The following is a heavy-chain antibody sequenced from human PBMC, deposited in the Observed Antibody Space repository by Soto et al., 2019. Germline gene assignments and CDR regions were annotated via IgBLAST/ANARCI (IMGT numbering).Heavy chain of an antibody. CDR3: ARDPYDSSGDYWGTGFDP. CDR2: IIPILGIA. J-gene: IGHJ5*02. D-gene: IGHD3-22*01. Sequence: SVKVSCKASGGTFSSYTISWVRQAPGQGLEWMGRIIPILGIANYAQKFQGRVTITADKSTSTAYMELSSLRSEDTAVYYCARDPYDSSGDYWGTGFDPWGQGTLVTVSS. CDR1: GGTFSSYT. V-gene: IGHV1-69*04.